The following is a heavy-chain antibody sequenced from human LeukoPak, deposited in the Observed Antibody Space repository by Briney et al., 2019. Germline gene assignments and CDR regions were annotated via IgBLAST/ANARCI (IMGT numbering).Heavy chain of an antibody. Sequence: VASVKVSCKASGYTFTSYGISWVRQAPGQGLEWMGWISAYNGNTIYAQKLQGRVTMTTGTSTSTAYMELRSLRSDDTAVYYCARFGDSGYYGSGSYYSFDYWGQGTLVTVSS. J-gene: IGHJ4*02. V-gene: IGHV1-18*01. CDR1: GYTFTSYG. CDR2: ISAYNGNT. D-gene: IGHD3-10*01. CDR3: ARFGDSGYYGSGSYYSFDY.